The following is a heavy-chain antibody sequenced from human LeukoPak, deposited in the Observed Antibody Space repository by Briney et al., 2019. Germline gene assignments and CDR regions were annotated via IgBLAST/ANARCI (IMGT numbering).Heavy chain of an antibody. V-gene: IGHV3-48*01. D-gene: IGHD3-10*01. CDR2: ISSSSSTI. CDR3: ARDRTMVRGVIDY. CDR1: GFTFSSYS. J-gene: IGHJ4*02. Sequence: GGSLRLSCAASGFTFSSYSMNWVRQAPGKGLEWVSYISSSSSTIYYADSVKGRFTISRDNAKNSLYLQMNSLRAEDTAVYYCARDRTMVRGVIDYWGQGTLVTVSS.